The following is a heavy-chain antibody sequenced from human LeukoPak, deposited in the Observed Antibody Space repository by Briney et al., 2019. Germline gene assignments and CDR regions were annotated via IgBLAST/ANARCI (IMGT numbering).Heavy chain of an antibody. Sequence: GASVKVSCKASGYTFTSYGISWVRQAPGQGLEWMGLISAYSGNTNFAQKLQGRVTMTTDTSTSTAYMELRSLGSDDTAVYFCARGADTGSYGSLVYFDYWGQGTLVTVSS. V-gene: IGHV1-18*01. J-gene: IGHJ4*02. CDR1: GYTFTSYG. CDR3: ARGADTGSYGSLVYFDY. D-gene: IGHD3-16*01. CDR2: ISAYSGNT.